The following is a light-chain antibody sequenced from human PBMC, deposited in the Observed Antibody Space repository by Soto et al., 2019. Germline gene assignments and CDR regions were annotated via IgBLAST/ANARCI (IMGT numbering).Light chain of an antibody. J-gene: IGLJ1*01. CDR2: DVS. V-gene: IGLV2-14*01. Sequence: QSVLTQPASVSGSPGQSITISCTGTSSDLGGYNYVSWYQQHPGKAPKLMIYDVSNRPSGVSNRFSGSKSGNTASLTISGLQAEDEADYNCSSYTTSSTLEVFGTGTKVTVL. CDR3: SSYTTSSTLEV. CDR1: SSDLGGYNY.